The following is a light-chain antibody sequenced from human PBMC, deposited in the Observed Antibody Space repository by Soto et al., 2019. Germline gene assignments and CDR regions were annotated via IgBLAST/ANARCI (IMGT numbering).Light chain of an antibody. CDR3: QQFNNWPPLT. CDR1: QFVSTN. V-gene: IGKV3-15*01. J-gene: IGKJ4*01. CDR2: SAS. Sequence: EVVMTQSPATLSVSPGERATLSCRASQFVSTNLAWYQQKPGQAPRLLIYSASSRATGIPARFSGSGSGTSFTLTISRLKSEDSAVYYCQQFNNWPPLTFGGGTKVEIK.